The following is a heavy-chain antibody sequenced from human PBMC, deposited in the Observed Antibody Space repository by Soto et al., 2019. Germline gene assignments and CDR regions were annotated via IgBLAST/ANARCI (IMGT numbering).Heavy chain of an antibody. V-gene: IGHV4-34*01. CDR3: ARGPHKEPTVPAAGSNVNLYFDY. CDR1: GGSFSGYY. J-gene: IGHJ4*02. CDR2: INHSGST. D-gene: IGHD2-2*01. Sequence: SETLSLTCAVYGGSFSGYYWSWIRQPPGKGLEWIGEINHSGSTNYNPSLKSRVTISVDKSKNQFSLKLSSVTAADTAVYYCARGPHKEPTVPAAGSNVNLYFDYWGQGTLVTVSS.